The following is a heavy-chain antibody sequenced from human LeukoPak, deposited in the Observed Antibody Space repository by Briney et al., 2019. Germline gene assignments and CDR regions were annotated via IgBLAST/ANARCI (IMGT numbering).Heavy chain of an antibody. V-gene: IGHV3-43*02. CDR2: ISADGGGT. CDR3: AKYSSSWYTPFDY. Sequence: GGSLRLSCAASGFTFDDYAMHWVRQAPGKGLEWVSLISADGGGTYYPDSVKGRFTISRDNSKNSLYLQMNSLRAEDTAVYYCAKYSSSWYTPFDYWGQGTLVTVSS. D-gene: IGHD6-13*01. CDR1: GFTFDDYA. J-gene: IGHJ4*02.